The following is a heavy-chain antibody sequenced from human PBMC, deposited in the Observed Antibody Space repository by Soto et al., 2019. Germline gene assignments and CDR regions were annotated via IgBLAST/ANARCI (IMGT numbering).Heavy chain of an antibody. V-gene: IGHV1-8*01. CDR2: MNPNRGNT. CDR3: ARRSPYRAAGAVDY. J-gene: IGHJ4*02. D-gene: IGHD6-13*01. CDR1: GYTFTSYD. Sequence: QVQLVQSGAEVKKPGASVKVSCKASGYTFTSYDINWVRQATGQGLEWMGWMNPNRGNTGYAQKFQGRVTMTRNTSRSTGYMEVSSLRLEDTAVYYCARRSPYRAAGAVDYWGQGTLVTVSS.